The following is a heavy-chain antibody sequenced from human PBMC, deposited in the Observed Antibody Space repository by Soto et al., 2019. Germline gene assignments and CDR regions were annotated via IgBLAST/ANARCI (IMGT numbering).Heavy chain of an antibody. Sequence: GGSLRLSCAASGFTFDDYAMHWVRQAPGKGLEWVSGISWNSGSIGYADSVKGRFTISRDNAKNSLYLQMNSLRAEDTALYYCAKDMVPGDAAAAGNDVFDYWGQGTLVTVSS. CDR2: ISWNSGSI. CDR3: AKDMVPGDAAAAGNDVFDY. J-gene: IGHJ4*02. V-gene: IGHV3-9*01. CDR1: GFTFDDYA. D-gene: IGHD6-13*01.